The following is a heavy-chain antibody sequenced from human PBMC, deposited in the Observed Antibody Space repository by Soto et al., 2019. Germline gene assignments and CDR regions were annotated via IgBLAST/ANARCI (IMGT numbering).Heavy chain of an antibody. CDR1: GFTFSSYG. D-gene: IGHD6-19*01. CDR2: ISYDGSNK. CDR3: AKDRSAVAGIGEPDY. J-gene: IGHJ4*02. V-gene: IGHV3-30*18. Sequence: PGGSLRLSCAVSGFTFSSYGMHWVRQAPGKGLEWVAVISYDGSNKYYADSVKGRFTISRDNSKNTLYLQMNSLRAEDTAVYYCAKDRSAVAGIGEPDYWGQGTLVTVSS.